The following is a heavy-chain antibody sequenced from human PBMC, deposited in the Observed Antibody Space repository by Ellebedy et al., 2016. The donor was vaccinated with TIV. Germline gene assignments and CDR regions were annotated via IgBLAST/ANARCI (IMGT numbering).Heavy chain of an antibody. CDR2: TSGSCGST. Sequence: GESLKISCAASGFTFSSYALSWVRQAPGKGLEWVSATSGSCGSTYYADSVKGRFTISRDNSKNTLYLQMNSLRAEDTAVYYCARDQGMSNWFDPWGQGTLVTVSS. J-gene: IGHJ5*02. CDR3: ARDQGMSNWFDP. CDR1: GFTFSSYA. V-gene: IGHV3-23*01. D-gene: IGHD5/OR15-5a*01.